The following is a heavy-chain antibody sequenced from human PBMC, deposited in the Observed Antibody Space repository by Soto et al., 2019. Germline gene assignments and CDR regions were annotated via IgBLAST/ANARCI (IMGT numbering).Heavy chain of an antibody. V-gene: IGHV1-69*01. CDR1: GGTFNNYA. Sequence: QVQLVQSGAEVKRPGSSVKVSCKASGGTFNNYALSWVRQAPGQGLEWMGGIIPIFGTANHAQKFQGRVTIIADESTSTVYMELSSLRSEDTAMYYCARGWGYDSNDYYYAYWGQGTLVIVSS. J-gene: IGHJ4*02. D-gene: IGHD3-22*01. CDR3: ARGWGYDSNDYYYAY. CDR2: IIPIFGTA.